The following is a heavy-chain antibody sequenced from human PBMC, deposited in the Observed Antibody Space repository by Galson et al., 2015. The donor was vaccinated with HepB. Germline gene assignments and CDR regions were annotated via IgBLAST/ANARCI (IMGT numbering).Heavy chain of an antibody. CDR1: GFTFNNYA. CDR3: AKDHSGRPRVDY. V-gene: IGHV3-23*01. Sequence: SLRLSCAASGFTFNNYAMSWVRQAPGKGLEWVSGISGSGGRTYYIDSVKGRFTISRDNSKNTLYLQMNSLRAEDTAIYYCAKDHSGRPRVDYWGQGTLVTASS. D-gene: IGHD1-26*01. J-gene: IGHJ4*02. CDR2: ISGSGGRT.